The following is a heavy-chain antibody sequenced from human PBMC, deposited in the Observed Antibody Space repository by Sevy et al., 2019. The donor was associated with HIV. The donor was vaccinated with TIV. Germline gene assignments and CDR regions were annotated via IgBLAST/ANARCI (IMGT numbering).Heavy chain of an antibody. CDR2: ISSSSSYI. J-gene: IGHJ6*03. Sequence: GGSLRLSCAASRFTFSSYSMNWVRQAPGKGLEWVSSISSSSSYIYYSDSVKGRFTISRDNAKNSLYLQMNSLRAEDTAVYYCASFAAGTTRYYYYYMDVWGNGTTVTVSS. V-gene: IGHV3-21*01. CDR1: RFTFSSYS. CDR3: ASFAAGTTRYYYYYMDV. D-gene: IGHD6-13*01.